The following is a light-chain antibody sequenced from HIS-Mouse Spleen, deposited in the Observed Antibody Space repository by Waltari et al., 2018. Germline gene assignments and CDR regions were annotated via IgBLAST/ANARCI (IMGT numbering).Light chain of an antibody. J-gene: IGLJ2*01. CDR1: ALPKKY. CDR2: EDS. CDR3: YSTDSSGNHRV. Sequence: SYELTQPPSVSVSPGQTAGNTCSGHALPKKYAYWYQQKSGQAPVLVIYEDSKRPSGIPERFSGSSSGTMATLTISGAQVEDEADYYCYSTDSSGNHRVFGGGTKLTVL. V-gene: IGLV3-10*01.